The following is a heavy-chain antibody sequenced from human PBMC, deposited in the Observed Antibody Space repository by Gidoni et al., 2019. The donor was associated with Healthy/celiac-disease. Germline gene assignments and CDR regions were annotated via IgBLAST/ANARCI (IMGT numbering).Heavy chain of an antibody. CDR1: GFTFSSYG. J-gene: IGHJ4*02. Sequence: QVQLVESGGGVVQPGGSLRLSSAASGFTFSSYGMLWVREAPGKGLEWVAFRRYDGSNKYYADSVKGRFTISRDNSKNTLYLQMNSLRAEDTAVYYCAKDYRMVLSLLWFGELRNGGPFDYWGQGTLVTVSS. CDR3: AKDYRMVLSLLWFGELRNGGPFDY. D-gene: IGHD3-10*01. V-gene: IGHV3-30*02. CDR2: RRYDGSNK.